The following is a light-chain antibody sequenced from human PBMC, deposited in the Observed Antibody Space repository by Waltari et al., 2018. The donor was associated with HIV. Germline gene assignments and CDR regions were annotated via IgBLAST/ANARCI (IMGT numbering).Light chain of an antibody. V-gene: IGLV7-43*01. J-gene: IGLJ3*02. CDR3: LLYCHGTSWL. CDR2: GTS. CDR1: TGPVTSGHF. Sequence: QTVVTQEPSLSVSPGGPVTLTCAATTGPVTSGHFPGWFQLRPGQGPRPLIYGTSNKYSWTPARFSGSLLGGKAALTLSGVQPEDEADYVCLLYCHGTSWLFGGGTRLTVL.